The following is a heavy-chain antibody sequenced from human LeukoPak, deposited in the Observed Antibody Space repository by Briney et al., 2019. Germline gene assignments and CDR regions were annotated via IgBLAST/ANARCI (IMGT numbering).Heavy chain of an antibody. V-gene: IGHV3-21*01. CDR2: ISSSSSYI. CDR3: VRDGETTVTPYYFDY. J-gene: IGHJ4*02. D-gene: IGHD4-11*01. CDR1: GFTFSSYS. Sequence: GGSLRLSCAASGFTFSSYSMNWVRQAPGKGLEWVSSISSSSSYIYYADSVKGRFTISRDNAKNSLYLQMNSLRAEDTAVYYCVRDGETTVTPYYFDYWGQGTLVTVSS.